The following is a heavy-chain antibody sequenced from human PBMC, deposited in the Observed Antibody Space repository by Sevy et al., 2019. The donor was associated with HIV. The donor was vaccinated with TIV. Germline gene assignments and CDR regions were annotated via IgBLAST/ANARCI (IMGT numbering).Heavy chain of an antibody. Sequence: ASVKVSCKTFGYTFKTYGISWVRQAPGQGLEWMGWISAYSGDTNFAQKFQGRVTMTTDTSTSTAYMELGSLRSDDTAVSFCARDKPQGVVIIPGSMWGGVDYWGQGTVVTVSS. J-gene: IGHJ4*02. V-gene: IGHV1-18*01. CDR2: ISAYSGDT. CDR3: ARDKPQGVVIIPGSMWGGVDY. CDR1: GYTFKTYG. D-gene: IGHD2-2*01.